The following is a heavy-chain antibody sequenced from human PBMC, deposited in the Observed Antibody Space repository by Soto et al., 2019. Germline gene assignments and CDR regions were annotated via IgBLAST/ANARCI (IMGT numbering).Heavy chain of an antibody. CDR1: GGSISSGGYY. V-gene: IGHV4-31*02. CDR2: IYYSGST. Sequence: PSETLSLTCTVSGGSISSGGYYWSWIRQHPGKGLEWIGYIYYSGSTYYNPSLKSRVTISVDTSKNQFSLKLSSVTAADTAVYYCARVYYYGSGSYYFDYWGQGTLVTVYS. J-gene: IGHJ4*02. D-gene: IGHD3-10*01. CDR3: ARVYYYGSGSYYFDY.